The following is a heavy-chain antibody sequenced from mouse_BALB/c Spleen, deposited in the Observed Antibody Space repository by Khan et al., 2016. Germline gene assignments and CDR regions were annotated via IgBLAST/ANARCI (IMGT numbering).Heavy chain of an antibody. CDR1: GYSITSDYA. J-gene: IGHJ2*01. Sequence: EVQLQESGPGLVKPSQSLSLTCTVTGYSITSDYAWNWIRQFPGNKLEWMGYISYSGSTSYNPSLKSRISIPRDPSKTQFFLQLNSVTTEDTATYDWARSGTTRYVDDWGKGNTLTVSS. V-gene: IGHV3-2*02. CDR3: ARSGTTRYVDD. D-gene: IGHD1-1*01. CDR2: ISYSGST.